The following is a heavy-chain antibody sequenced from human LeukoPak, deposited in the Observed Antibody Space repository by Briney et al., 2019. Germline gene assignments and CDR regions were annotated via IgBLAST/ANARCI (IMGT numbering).Heavy chain of an antibody. V-gene: IGHV1-69*05. CDR3: AREAVLIAARTYYFDY. Sequence: SVKVSCKASGGTFSSYAISWVRQAPGQGLEWMGGIIPIFGTANYAQKFQGRITITTDESTSTAYMELSSLRSEDTAVYYCAREAVLIAARTYYFDYWGQGTLVTVSS. CDR1: GGTFSSYA. J-gene: IGHJ4*02. D-gene: IGHD6-6*01. CDR2: IIPIFGTA.